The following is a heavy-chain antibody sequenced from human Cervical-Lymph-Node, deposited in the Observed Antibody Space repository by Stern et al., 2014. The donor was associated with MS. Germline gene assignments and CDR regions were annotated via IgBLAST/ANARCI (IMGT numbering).Heavy chain of an antibody. V-gene: IGHV1-18*01. CDR1: GYNFNSYG. D-gene: IGHD2-15*01. CDR3: ARGLLGSENAFDI. Sequence: VQPVEPGAEVKKPGASVKVSCKASGYNFNSYGISWVRRATGLGIEWMGWISAYNVNTNYAQKLQGRVTMTTDTSTSTAYMELRSLRSDDTAVYYCARGLLGSENAFDIWGQGTMVTVYS. J-gene: IGHJ3*02. CDR2: ISAYNVNT.